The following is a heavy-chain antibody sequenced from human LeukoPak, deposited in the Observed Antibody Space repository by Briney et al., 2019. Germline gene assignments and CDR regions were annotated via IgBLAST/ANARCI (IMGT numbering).Heavy chain of an antibody. Sequence: GGSLRLSCAASGFTFSSYSMNCVRQAPGKGLQWVSSISSSSSYIYYADSLKGRFTISRDNAKNSVFLQMTSLRAEDTAVYYCASGSGGDSWFPYFDSWGLGTLVTVSS. CDR2: ISSSSSYI. V-gene: IGHV3-21*01. J-gene: IGHJ4*01. CDR3: ASGSGGDSWFPYFDS. D-gene: IGHD6-13*01. CDR1: GFTFSSYS.